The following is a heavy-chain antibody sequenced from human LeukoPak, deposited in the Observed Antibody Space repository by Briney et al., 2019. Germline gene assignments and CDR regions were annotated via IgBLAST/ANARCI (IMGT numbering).Heavy chain of an antibody. CDR2: IKRDGSEK. Sequence: GGSLRLSCATSGLTFSNSGMSWVRQAPGKGLEWVANIKRDGSEKYYVDSVKGRFTISRDNAKNSLYLQMNSLRAEDTAVYYCASIFYSIDYIFDYWGQGTLVTVSS. J-gene: IGHJ4*02. CDR3: ASIFYSIDYIFDY. V-gene: IGHV3-7*01. CDR1: GLTFSNSG. D-gene: IGHD3-22*01.